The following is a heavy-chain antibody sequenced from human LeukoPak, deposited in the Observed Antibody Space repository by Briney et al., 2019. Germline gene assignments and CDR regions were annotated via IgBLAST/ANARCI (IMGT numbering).Heavy chain of an antibody. D-gene: IGHD1-26*01. Sequence: SETLSLTCAVYGGSFSGYYWSWIRQPPGKGLEWIGEINHSGSTNYNPSLKSRVTISVDTSKNQFPLKLSSVTAADTAVYYCARGGVGATRASHYWGQGTLVTVSS. CDR2: INHSGST. CDR3: ARGGVGATRASHY. J-gene: IGHJ4*02. V-gene: IGHV4-34*01. CDR1: GGSFSGYY.